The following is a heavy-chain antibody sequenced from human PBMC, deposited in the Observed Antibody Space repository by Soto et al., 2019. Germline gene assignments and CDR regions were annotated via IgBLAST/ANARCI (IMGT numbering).Heavy chain of an antibody. Sequence: SXTTSITCTVSGGSINSNDWTWIRQKTGKGLEWIGYVYTSGSTNYNPSLKSRVTMSVDTSKNQFSLKLSSVTAADTAVYYCARVKRPYYDILPGPLGLDPWGQGTLV. CDR3: ARVKRPYYDILPGPLGLDP. D-gene: IGHD3-9*01. V-gene: IGHV4-4*07. J-gene: IGHJ5*02. CDR2: VYTSGST. CDR1: GGSINSND.